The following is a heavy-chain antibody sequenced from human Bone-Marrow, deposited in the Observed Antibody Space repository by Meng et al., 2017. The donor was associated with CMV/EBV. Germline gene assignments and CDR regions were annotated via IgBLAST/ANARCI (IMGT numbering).Heavy chain of an antibody. J-gene: IGHJ6*02. V-gene: IGHV3-21*01. CDR3: ARLSGQPWVVPAARYYYYGMDV. CDR1: GFTFSSYI. D-gene: IGHD2-2*01. Sequence: SLKIACAASGFTFSSYIMNWVRQAPGKGLEWVSSISSSSSYIYYADSVKGRFTISRDNAKNSLYLQMNSLRAEDTAVYYCARLSGQPWVVPAARYYYYGMDVWGQGTTVTVSS. CDR2: ISSSSSYI.